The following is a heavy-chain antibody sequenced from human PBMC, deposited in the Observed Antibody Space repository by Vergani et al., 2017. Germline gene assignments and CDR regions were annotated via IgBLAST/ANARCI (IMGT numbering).Heavy chain of an antibody. D-gene: IGHD3-10*01. CDR1: GYIFSNFW. CDR3: ASGGHGSENGGALQL. Sequence: EKQLVQSGSETQKPGESLKISCQAFGYIFSNFWIGWVRQRPGRGLEWMGIIYPGDSEVKSNPTFRGQVIFSVDTSVNTAYLQWRSLQASDTATYFCASGGHGSENGGALQLWGQGTNITVSS. V-gene: IGHV5-51*01. CDR2: IYPGDSEV. J-gene: IGHJ3*01.